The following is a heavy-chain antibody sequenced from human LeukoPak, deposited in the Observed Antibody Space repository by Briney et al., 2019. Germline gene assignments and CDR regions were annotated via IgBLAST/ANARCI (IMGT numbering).Heavy chain of an antibody. CDR3: ARGGSSSWYGLRYYYYYGMDV. CDR1: GYTFTSYY. J-gene: IGHJ6*02. D-gene: IGHD6-13*01. CDR2: INPSGGST. V-gene: IGHV1-46*01. Sequence: ASVKVSCKASGYTFTSYYMHWVRQAPGQGLEWMGIINPSGGSTSYAQKFQGRVTMTRDTSTSTVYMELSSLRSEDTAVYYCARGGSSSWYGLRYYYYYGMDVWGQGTAVTVSS.